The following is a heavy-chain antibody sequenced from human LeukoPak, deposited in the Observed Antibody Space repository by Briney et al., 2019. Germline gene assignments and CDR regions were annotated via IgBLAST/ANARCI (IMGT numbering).Heavy chain of an antibody. CDR3: ARVYRDTYGQN. J-gene: IGHJ4*02. V-gene: IGHV1-18*04. Sequence: ASVKVSCKISGYTFTSYGISWVRQAPGQGLEWMGWISAYNGNTNYAQKLQGRVTMTTDTSTSTAYMEVRSLRSDDTAIYYCARVYRDTYGQNWGQGTLVTVSS. D-gene: IGHD5-18*01. CDR1: GYTFTSYG. CDR2: ISAYNGNT.